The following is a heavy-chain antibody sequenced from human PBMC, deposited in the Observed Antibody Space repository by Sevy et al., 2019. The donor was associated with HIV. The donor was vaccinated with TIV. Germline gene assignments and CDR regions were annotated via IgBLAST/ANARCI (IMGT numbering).Heavy chain of an antibody. J-gene: IGHJ4*02. CDR3: VRAPVGSGWYFPGGFDY. CDR2: IKQDGSEK. V-gene: IGHV3-7*01. CDR1: GFTFSTYW. Sequence: GGSLRLSCAASGFTFSTYWMTWVRQAPGKGLEWVANIKQDGSEKYYAESVKGRFTVSRDKTKNSLYLQLNSLRAEDTAIYYCVRAPVGSGWYFPGGFDYWGQGTLVTVSS. D-gene: IGHD6-13*01.